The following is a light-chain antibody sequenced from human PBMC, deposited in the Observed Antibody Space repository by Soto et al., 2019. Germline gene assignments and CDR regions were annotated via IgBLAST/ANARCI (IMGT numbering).Light chain of an antibody. J-gene: IGLJ1*01. CDR2: EVS. Sequence: QSALTQPASVSGSPGQSITISCTGTSSDLGAYNLVSWYQHHPGKAPKLIIYEVSDRPSGVSNRFSGSKSGNTASLTISGLQAEDEADYYCSSFTASNSLDVFGPGTKLTVL. CDR1: SSDLGAYNL. V-gene: IGLV2-14*01. CDR3: SSFTASNSLDV.